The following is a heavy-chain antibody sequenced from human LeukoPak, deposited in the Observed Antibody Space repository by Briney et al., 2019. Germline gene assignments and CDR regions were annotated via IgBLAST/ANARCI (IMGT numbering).Heavy chain of an antibody. CDR2: IREDGSEK. D-gene: IGHD2-8*01. CDR1: GFTFSSYA. CDR3: ARGPTNGQAFDY. J-gene: IGHJ4*02. V-gene: IGHV3-7*01. Sequence: GGSLRLSCAASGFTFSSYAMTWVRQAPGKGLEWVASIREDGSEKTSVDSVKGRFTISRDNAKNSLYLQMDSLRAEDTAVYYCARGPTNGQAFDYWGQGTLVSVSS.